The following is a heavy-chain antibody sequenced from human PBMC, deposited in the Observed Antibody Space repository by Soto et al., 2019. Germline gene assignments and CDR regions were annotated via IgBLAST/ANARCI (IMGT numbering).Heavy chain of an antibody. V-gene: IGHV4-30-4*01. CDR2: IYYSGST. D-gene: IGHD4-4*01. CDR1: GGSISSGDYY. CDR3: ARAPSTTHWFDP. J-gene: IGHJ5*02. Sequence: QVQLQESGPGLVKPSQTLSLTCTVSGGSISSGDYYWSWIRQPPGKGLEWIGYIYYSGSTYYDPSLQSRVTISVDTSKNQFSLKLSSVTATDTAVYYCARAPSTTHWFDPWGQGTLVTVSS.